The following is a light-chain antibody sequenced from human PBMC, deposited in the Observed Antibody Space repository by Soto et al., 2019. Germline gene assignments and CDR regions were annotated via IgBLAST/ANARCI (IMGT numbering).Light chain of an antibody. J-gene: IGKJ1*01. CDR1: QSVSSN. Sequence: EIVMTQSPVTLSVSPGERATLSCRASQSVSSNLAWYQQKPGQAPRLLIYGASTRATGIPARFSGRGSGTEFTLTISSLQPDDFATYYCQQYNSYPWTFGQGTKVDIK. CDR2: GAS. CDR3: QQYNSYPWT. V-gene: IGKV3-15*01.